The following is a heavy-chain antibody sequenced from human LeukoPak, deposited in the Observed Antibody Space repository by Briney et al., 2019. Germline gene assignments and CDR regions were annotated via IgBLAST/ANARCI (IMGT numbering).Heavy chain of an antibody. D-gene: IGHD5-18*01. CDR3: AGERRGYSYGRGDY. CDR1: GYTFSSYG. CDR2: ISGYNGDT. V-gene: IGHV1-18*01. Sequence: ASVKVSCKASGYTFSSYGISWVRQAPGQGLEWMGWISGYNGDTRYAQNLQGRVTVTTDTSTSTAYMELRSLRSDDTAVYYCAGERRGYSYGRGDYWGQGTLVTVSS. J-gene: IGHJ4*02.